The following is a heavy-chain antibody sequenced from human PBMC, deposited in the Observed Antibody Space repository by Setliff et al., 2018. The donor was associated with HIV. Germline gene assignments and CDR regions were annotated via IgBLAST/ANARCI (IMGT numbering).Heavy chain of an antibody. CDR2: IYPDDYNT. CDR3: VRYSGSSYKSNWFDP. Sequence: GESLKISCKTSGYEFYGWWIGWVRQKPGKGLEWMGIIYPDDYNTRYSPSFRGQVTISADMSISTAYLQWSSLQASATAMYYCVRYSGSSYKSNWFDPWGQGTRVTVS. J-gene: IGHJ5*02. CDR1: GYEFYGWW. V-gene: IGHV5-51*01. D-gene: IGHD1-26*01.